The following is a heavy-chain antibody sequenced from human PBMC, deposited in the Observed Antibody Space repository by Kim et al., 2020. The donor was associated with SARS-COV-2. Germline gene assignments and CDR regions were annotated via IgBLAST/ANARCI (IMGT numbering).Heavy chain of an antibody. D-gene: IGHD4-17*01. CDR2: INAGNGNT. CDR1: GYTFTSYA. Sequence: ASVKVSCKASGYTFTSYAMHWVRQAPGQRLEWMGWINAGNGNTKYSQKFQGRVTITRDTSASTAYMELSSLRSEDTAVYYCARSVTTKRIDVHGGMDVWGQGTTVTVSS. J-gene: IGHJ6*02. V-gene: IGHV1-3*01. CDR3: ARSVTTKRIDVHGGMDV.